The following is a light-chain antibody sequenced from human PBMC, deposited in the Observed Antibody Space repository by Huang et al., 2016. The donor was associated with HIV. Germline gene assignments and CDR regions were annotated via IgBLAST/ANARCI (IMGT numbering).Light chain of an antibody. Sequence: EIVMTQSPATLSVSPGERATLSCRASQSVGSKLAWYQQKPGQAPMPVIYGASTSATGIPSRFSGSGSGTKFTLTISSLQSEDFAVYYCQQYNNWPPWTFGQGTKVEIK. V-gene: IGKV3-15*01. CDR1: QSVGSK. CDR3: QQYNNWPPWT. CDR2: GAS. J-gene: IGKJ1*01.